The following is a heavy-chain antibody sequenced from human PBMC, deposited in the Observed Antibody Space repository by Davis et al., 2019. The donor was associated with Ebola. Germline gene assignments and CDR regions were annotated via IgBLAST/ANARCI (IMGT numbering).Heavy chain of an antibody. CDR2: IYYSGST. J-gene: IGHJ4*02. D-gene: IGHD3-3*01. CDR1: GGSISSSSYY. Sequence: PSETLSLTCTVSGGSISSSSYYWGWLRQPPGKGLEWIGSIYYSGSTYYNPSLKSRVTISVDTSKNQFSLKLSSVTAADTAVYYCATVNYDFWSGYYYWGQGTLVTDSS. CDR3: ATVNYDFWSGYYY. V-gene: IGHV4-39*07.